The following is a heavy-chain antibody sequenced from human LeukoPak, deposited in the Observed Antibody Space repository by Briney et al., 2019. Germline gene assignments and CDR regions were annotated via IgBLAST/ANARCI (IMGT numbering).Heavy chain of an antibody. CDR1: GGSISSYY. V-gene: IGHV4-59*01. D-gene: IGHD6-13*01. CDR2: ISYIGST. J-gene: IGHJ4*02. Sequence: SETRSLTCTVSGGSISSYYWSWIRQPPGKGLEWIGYISYIGSTNYNPSLKTRVTISVDTSKNQFSLKLTSVTAADTAVYYCAREGYSSSWYIEGGFYWGQGTLVTVSS. CDR3: AREGYSSSWYIEGGFY.